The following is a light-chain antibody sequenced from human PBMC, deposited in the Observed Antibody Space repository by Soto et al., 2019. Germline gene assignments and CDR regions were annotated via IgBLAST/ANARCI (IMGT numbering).Light chain of an antibody. V-gene: IGKV3-11*01. J-gene: IGKJ3*01. CDR2: DAS. CDR1: QSVRSY. CDR3: QQRSNWPLT. Sequence: VLTQSPTTLSLSPGERATLSCRASQSVRSYLAWYRPKPGQAPRLLIYDASNRAPGIPARFSGSGSGTDFTLTISSLEPEDFAVYYAQQRSNWPLTFGPGTKVDIK.